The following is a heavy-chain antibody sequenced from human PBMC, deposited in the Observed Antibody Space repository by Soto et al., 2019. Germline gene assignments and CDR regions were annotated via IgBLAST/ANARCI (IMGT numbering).Heavy chain of an antibody. D-gene: IGHD2-8*01. J-gene: IGHJ6*02. CDR3: ERVLMPYGMDV. V-gene: IGHV3-53*01. CDR1: GFTVSSNY. Sequence: PGGSLRLSCAASGFTVSSNYMSWVRQAPGKGLEWVSVIYSGGSTYYADSVKGRFTISRDNSKNTLYLQMNSLRAEDTAVYYCERVLMPYGMDVWGQGTTVTVSS. CDR2: IYSGGST.